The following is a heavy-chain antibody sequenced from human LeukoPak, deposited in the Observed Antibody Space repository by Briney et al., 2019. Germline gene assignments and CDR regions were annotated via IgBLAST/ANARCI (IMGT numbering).Heavy chain of an antibody. D-gene: IGHD3-3*01. J-gene: IGHJ5*02. CDR2: IYYSGST. Sequence: SETLSLTCTVSGVSISSHYWSWIRQPPGKGLEWIGYIYYSGSTNYNPSLKSRVTISVDTAKNQFSLRLSSVAAADTAVYYCARRPSGYAQSWLDPWGQGTLVTVSS. CDR1: GVSISSHY. CDR3: ARRPSGYAQSWLDP. V-gene: IGHV4-59*08.